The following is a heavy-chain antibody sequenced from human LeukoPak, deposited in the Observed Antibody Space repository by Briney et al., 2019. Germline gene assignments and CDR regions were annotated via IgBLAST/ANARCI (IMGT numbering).Heavy chain of an antibody. J-gene: IGHJ4*02. V-gene: IGHV3-66*01. Sequence: PSETLSLTCTVSGGSISSNYMSWVRQAPGKGLEWVSVIYSGGSTYYADSVKGRFTISRDNSKNTLYLQMNSLRAEDTAVYYCARICDYGDSWWFPRWGQGTLVTVSS. CDR2: IYSGGST. CDR3: ARICDYGDSWWFPR. CDR1: GGSISSNY. D-gene: IGHD4-17*01.